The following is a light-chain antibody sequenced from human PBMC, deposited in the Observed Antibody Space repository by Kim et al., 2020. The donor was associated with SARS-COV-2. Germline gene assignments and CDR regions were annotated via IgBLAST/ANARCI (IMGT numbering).Light chain of an antibody. J-gene: IGLJ1*01. CDR2: QDS. CDR1: KLGDKY. V-gene: IGLV3-1*01. CDR3: QAWDSSTFYV. Sequence: VSPGQTASITCSGDKLGDKYACWYQQKPGQSPVLVTYQDSQRPSGIPERFSGSNSGNTATLTISGTQAMYESDYYCQAWDSSTFYVFGTGTKVTVL.